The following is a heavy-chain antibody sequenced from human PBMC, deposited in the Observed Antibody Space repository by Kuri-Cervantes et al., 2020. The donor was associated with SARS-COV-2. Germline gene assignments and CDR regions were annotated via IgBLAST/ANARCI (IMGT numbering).Heavy chain of an antibody. V-gene: IGHV3-30*18. D-gene: IGHD6-13*01. J-gene: IGHJ4*02. CDR3: AKDSSSWYGPIDC. CDR1: GFAFESYG. CDR2: ISYDGSNK. Sequence: GESLKISCAASGFAFESYGMHWVRQAPGKGLEWVAVISYDGSNKYYADSVKGRFTISRDNSKNTLYLQMNSLRAEDTAVYYCAKDSSSWYGPIDCWGQGTLVTVSS.